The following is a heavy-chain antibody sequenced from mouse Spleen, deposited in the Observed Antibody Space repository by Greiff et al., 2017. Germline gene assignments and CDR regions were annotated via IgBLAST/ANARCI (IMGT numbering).Heavy chain of an antibody. Sequence: DVHLVESGGGLVKLGGSLKLSCAASGFTFSSYAMSWVRQTPEKRLEWVATISSGGGNTYYPDSVKGRFTISRDNAKNTLYLRMSSLKSEDTAMYYCARDYGYYFDYWGQGTTLTVSS. CDR2: ISSGGGNT. CDR1: GFTFSSYA. CDR3: ARDYGYYFDY. V-gene: IGHV5-9-3*01. D-gene: IGHD1-1*01. J-gene: IGHJ2*01.